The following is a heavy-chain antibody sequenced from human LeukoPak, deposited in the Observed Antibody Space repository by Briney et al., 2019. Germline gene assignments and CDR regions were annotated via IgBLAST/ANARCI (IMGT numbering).Heavy chain of an antibody. V-gene: IGHV3-30*04. CDR2: ISDDGNDK. J-gene: IGHJ4*02. D-gene: IGHD6-19*01. Sequence: GGSLRLSCAASGLTFSSSAMHWVRQASDKGLEWVSTISDDGNDKYYTDSVKGRFTISRDNSKNTLYLQMNSLRAEDTAVYYCARDPDSSGWYPSRFDYWGQGTLVTVSS. CDR3: ARDPDSSGWYPSRFDY. CDR1: GLTFSSSA.